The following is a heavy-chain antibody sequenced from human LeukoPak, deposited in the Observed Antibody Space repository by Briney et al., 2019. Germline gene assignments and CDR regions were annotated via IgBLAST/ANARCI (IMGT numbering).Heavy chain of an antibody. D-gene: IGHD1-1*01. CDR1: GFTFNNYA. V-gene: IGHV3-23*01. J-gene: IGHJ4*02. CDR2: IGDTNGDT. Sequence: GGSLRLSCAASGFTFNNYAMSWVRQAPGKGLEWVSAIGDTNGDTKYADSVKGRFTISRDNSRNTLYLHLNSLRVEDTAIYYCGRDWKLDYWGQGTLVTVSS. CDR3: GRDWKLDY.